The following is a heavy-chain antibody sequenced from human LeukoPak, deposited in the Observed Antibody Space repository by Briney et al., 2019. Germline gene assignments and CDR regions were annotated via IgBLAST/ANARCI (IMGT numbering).Heavy chain of an antibody. CDR3: ASGASCSGGSCYSLPLDY. D-gene: IGHD2-15*01. CDR2: IRYDGSNK. Sequence: PGGSLRLSCAASGFTFSNYGMHWVRQAPGKGLEWVSFIRYDGSNKYYADSVKGRFTISRDNAKNTLYLQMNSLRAEDTAVYYCASGASCSGGSCYSLPLDYWGQGTLVTVSS. J-gene: IGHJ4*02. V-gene: IGHV3-30*02. CDR1: GFTFSNYG.